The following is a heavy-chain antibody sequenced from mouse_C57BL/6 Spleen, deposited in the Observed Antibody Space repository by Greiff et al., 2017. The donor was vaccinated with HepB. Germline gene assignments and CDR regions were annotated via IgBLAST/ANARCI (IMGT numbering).Heavy chain of an antibody. D-gene: IGHD3-2*02. Sequence: QVQLQQSGAELVRPGTSVKVSCKASGYAFTNYLIEWVKQRPGQGLEWIGVINPGSSGTNYKEKCKGKATLTADKSSSTAYMQLSSRTSEDSAVYFCARWGAQAGTYWGQGTLVTVSA. CDR3: ARWGAQAGTY. CDR1: GYAFTNYL. V-gene: IGHV1-54*01. CDR2: INPGSSGT. J-gene: IGHJ3*01.